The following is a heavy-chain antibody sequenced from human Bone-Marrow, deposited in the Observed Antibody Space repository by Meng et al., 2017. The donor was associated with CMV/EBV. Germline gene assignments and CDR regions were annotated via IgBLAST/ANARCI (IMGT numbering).Heavy chain of an antibody. D-gene: IGHD2-15*01. J-gene: IGHJ6*02. Sequence: GESLKISCAASGFTFSSYSMNWVRQAPGKGLEWVSYISSSSGTIYYADSVKGRFTISRDNAENSLYLQMNSLRAEDTAVYYCAKDSGLVVANLPYYYYGMDVWGQGTTVTVS. CDR2: ISSSSGTI. CDR1: GFTFSSYS. V-gene: IGHV3-48*04. CDR3: AKDSGLVVANLPYYYYGMDV.